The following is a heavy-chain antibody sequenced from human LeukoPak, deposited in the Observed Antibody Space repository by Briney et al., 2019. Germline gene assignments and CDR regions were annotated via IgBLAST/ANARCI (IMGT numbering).Heavy chain of an antibody. CDR1: GFTFSSYD. D-gene: IGHD1-26*01. CDR2: IGTAGDT. V-gene: IGHV3-13*01. J-gene: IGHJ4*02. Sequence: GGSLRLSCAASGFTFSSYDMHWVRQATGKGLEWVSVIGTAGDTYYPGSVKGRFTISRENAKNSLYLQMNSLRAEDTALYYCARAFFPTVGAYDYWGQGTLVTVSS. CDR3: ARAFFPTVGAYDY.